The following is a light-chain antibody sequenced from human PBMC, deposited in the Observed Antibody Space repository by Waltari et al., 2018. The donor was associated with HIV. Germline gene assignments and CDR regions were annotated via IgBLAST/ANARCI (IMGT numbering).Light chain of an antibody. Sequence: DIQMTQSPSTLSASVGDRVTITCRASQSLSTWLAWYQQKPGKAPNLLIYKASSLESGVPSRFSGSGSGTEFTLTISSLQPDDFATYYCQQYISYWTFGQGTKVEMK. CDR3: QQYISYWT. CDR1: QSLSTW. CDR2: KAS. J-gene: IGKJ1*01. V-gene: IGKV1-5*03.